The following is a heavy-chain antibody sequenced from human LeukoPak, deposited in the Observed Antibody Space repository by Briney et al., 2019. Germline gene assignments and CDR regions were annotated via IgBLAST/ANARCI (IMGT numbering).Heavy chain of an antibody. V-gene: IGHV3-33*01. Sequence: GGSLRLSCAASGFTFSSYGMHWVRQAPGKGLEWVAVIWYDGSNKYYADSVKGRFTISRDNSKNTLYLQMNSLTAEDTAVYYCLTIVETPIDAFDIWGQGAMVTVSS. J-gene: IGHJ3*02. CDR2: IWYDGSNK. CDR1: GFTFSSYG. D-gene: IGHD4-23*01. CDR3: LTIVETPIDAFDI.